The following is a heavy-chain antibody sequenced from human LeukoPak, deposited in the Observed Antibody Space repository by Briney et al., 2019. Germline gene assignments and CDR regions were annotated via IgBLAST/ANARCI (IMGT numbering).Heavy chain of an antibody. CDR1: GFIFNKHA. CDR2: LSGSGGST. CDR3: AKERDYGPADY. V-gene: IGHV3-23*01. D-gene: IGHD4/OR15-4a*01. Sequence: GGSLRLSCAASGFIFNKHAMSWVRQAPGKGLEWVSGLSGSGGSTDYADSVKGRFTVSRDNSKNTLFLQMNSLRAEDTAIYYCAKERDYGPADYWGQGTLVTVSS. J-gene: IGHJ4*02.